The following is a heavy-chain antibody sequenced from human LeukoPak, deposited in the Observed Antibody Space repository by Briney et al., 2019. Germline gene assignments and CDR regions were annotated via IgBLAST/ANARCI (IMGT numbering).Heavy chain of an antibody. V-gene: IGHV1-2*02. CDR2: INPNSGGT. CDR1: GYTFTRYY. J-gene: IGHJ5*02. Sequence: ASVKVSCKASGYTFTRYYMPWVRQAPGQGLEWMGWINPNSGGTKYAQKFQGRVTMTRDTSISTAYMELSRLRSDDTAVYYCARCRGYCSNTSCSPGEYNWFDPWGQGTLVTVSS. D-gene: IGHD2-2*01. CDR3: ARCRGYCSNTSCSPGEYNWFDP.